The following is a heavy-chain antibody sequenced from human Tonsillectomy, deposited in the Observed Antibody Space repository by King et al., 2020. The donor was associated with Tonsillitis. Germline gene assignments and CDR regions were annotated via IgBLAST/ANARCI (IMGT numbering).Heavy chain of an antibody. J-gene: IGHJ3*01. Sequence: QVQLQESGPGLVKPSETLSLTCTVSGGSMSGYYWSWIRQPPGKGLEWIGHVYYSGSTKYNPSLKSQVTMSVDTSKNEFSLRLSSVSAADTAVYYCARQMSTLLAERNFDVWGQGRVVTVSS. D-gene: IGHD3-16*01. CDR1: GGSMSGYY. V-gene: IGHV4-59*08. CDR3: ARQMSTLLAERNFDV. CDR2: VYYSGST.